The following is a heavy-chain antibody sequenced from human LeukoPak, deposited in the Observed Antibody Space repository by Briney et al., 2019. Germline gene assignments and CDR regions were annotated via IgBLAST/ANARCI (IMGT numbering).Heavy chain of an antibody. CDR2: IKQDGSGK. CDR3: ARDPDQIVGANFDY. Sequence: QPGGSLRLSCAASGFTFSSYWMNWVRQAPGKGLEWVANIKQDGSGKYYVDSVKGRFTISRDNAKNSLYLQMNSLTAEDTAVYYCARDPDQIVGANFDYWGQGTLVTVSS. CDR1: GFTFSSYW. J-gene: IGHJ4*02. V-gene: IGHV3-7*01. D-gene: IGHD1-26*01.